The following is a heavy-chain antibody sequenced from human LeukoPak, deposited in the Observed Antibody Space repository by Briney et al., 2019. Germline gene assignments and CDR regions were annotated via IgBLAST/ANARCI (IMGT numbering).Heavy chain of an antibody. Sequence: GGSLRLSCAASGFTFSSYSMNWVRQAPGKGLEWVSYISSSSSTIYYADSVKGRFTISRDNAKNSLYLQMNSLRAEDTAVYYCARAAQGSWSYYYYYMDVWGKGTTVTVSS. CDR2: ISSSSSTI. V-gene: IGHV3-48*01. J-gene: IGHJ6*03. D-gene: IGHD6-13*01. CDR1: GFTFSSYS. CDR3: ARAAQGSWSYYYYYMDV.